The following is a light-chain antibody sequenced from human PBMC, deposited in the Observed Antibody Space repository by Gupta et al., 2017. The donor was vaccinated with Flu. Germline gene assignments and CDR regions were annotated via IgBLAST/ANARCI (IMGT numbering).Light chain of an antibody. J-gene: IGKJ4*01. V-gene: IGKV3-15*01. CDR3: QQYKNGPLT. CDR2: DAS. CDR1: KSISRS. Sequence: SPATLSVSPGKRATLSCRASKSISRSVAGYQQKPGQSPRLGIDDASARAPGFPARVSGSGSATECTRTSSSMQSEDCAAYYGQQYKNGPLTCGGGTKVE.